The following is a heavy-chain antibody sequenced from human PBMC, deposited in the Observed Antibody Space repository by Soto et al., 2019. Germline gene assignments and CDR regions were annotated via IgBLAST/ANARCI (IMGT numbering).Heavy chain of an antibody. CDR3: TTIGGTGTMWGQIDY. D-gene: IGHD1-7*01. Sequence: PGGSLRLSCAASGFTFSNAWMSWVRQAPGKGLEWVGRIKSKTDGGTTDYAAPVKGRFPISRDDSKNTLYLQMNSLKTEDSAVYYCTTIGGTGTMWGQIDYWGQGTLVTVAS. J-gene: IGHJ4*02. CDR1: GFTFSNAW. CDR2: IKSKTDGGTT. V-gene: IGHV3-15*01.